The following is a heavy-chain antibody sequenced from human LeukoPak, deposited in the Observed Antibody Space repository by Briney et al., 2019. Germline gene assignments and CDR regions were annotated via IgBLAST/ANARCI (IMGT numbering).Heavy chain of an antibody. CDR1: GGSFSGYY. D-gene: IGHD4-17*01. J-gene: IGHJ4*02. Sequence: SETLSLTCAVSGGSFSGYYWSWIRQPPGKGLEWIWEIIHSGSTNYNPSLKSRVTISLDTSKNQFSLKLSSVTAADTAVYYCARGEDDYGDPPLVRDYFDYWGQGTLVTVSS. CDR2: IIHSGST. CDR3: ARGEDDYGDPPLVRDYFDY. V-gene: IGHV4-34*01.